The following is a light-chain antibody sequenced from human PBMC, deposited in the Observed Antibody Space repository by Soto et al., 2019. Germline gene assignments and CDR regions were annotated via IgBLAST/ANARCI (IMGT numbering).Light chain of an antibody. CDR3: QKYSTFPWT. Sequence: DIQLTHSPSTLSASIGDRVTITCRASQSIGSWLAWYQQRPGKAPNVLIYKAPNLERGVPSRFSGSGSETELTLNIRSLQPEDFATYYCQKYSTFPWTFGQGTKVEL. J-gene: IGKJ1*01. V-gene: IGKV1-5*03. CDR1: QSIGSW. CDR2: KAP.